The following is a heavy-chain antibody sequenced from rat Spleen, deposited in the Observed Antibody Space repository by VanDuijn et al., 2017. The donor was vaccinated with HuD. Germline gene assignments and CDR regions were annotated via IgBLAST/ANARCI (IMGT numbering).Heavy chain of an antibody. CDR2: ISYEGSST. CDR1: GFTFSDYY. D-gene: IGHD1-12*02. V-gene: IGHV5-22*01. CDR3: ARFYDGTYYSVYVMDA. J-gene: IGHJ2*01. Sequence: EVQLVESGGGLVQPGRSMKLSCAASGFTFSDYYMAWVRQAPKKGLEWVASISYEGSSTYYGDSVKGRFTISRDNVKSTLYLQMNSLRSEDTATYYCARFYDGTYYSVYVMDAWGQGVMVTVSS.